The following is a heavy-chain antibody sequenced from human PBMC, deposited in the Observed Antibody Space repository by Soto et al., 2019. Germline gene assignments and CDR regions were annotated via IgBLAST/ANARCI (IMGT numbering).Heavy chain of an antibody. Sequence: QVQLVQSGAEVKKPGASVKVSCKASGYTFTSYGISWVRQAPGQGLEWMGWISAYNGNTNYAQKLQGRVTMTTDTSPSTADMELRSLRSDDTVVYYCASSLLVGYGLEGESDWGQGTLVTVSS. CDR3: ASSLLVGYGLEGESD. D-gene: IGHD5-18*01. J-gene: IGHJ4*02. V-gene: IGHV1-18*01. CDR2: ISAYNGNT. CDR1: GYTFTSYG.